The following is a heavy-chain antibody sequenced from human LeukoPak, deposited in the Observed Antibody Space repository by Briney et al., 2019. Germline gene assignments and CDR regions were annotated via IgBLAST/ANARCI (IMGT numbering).Heavy chain of an antibody. CDR1: GFTFTSYD. CDR3: VRDGEGVAISVNYWFDP. J-gene: IGHJ5*02. CDR2: MNPNNGNT. D-gene: IGHD3-10*01. V-gene: IGHV1-8*01. Sequence: ASVKVSCKASGFTFTSYDINWVRQASGQGLEWMGWMNPNNGNTGYAQNFQGRVTMTRDTSISTAYMELRSLRSEDTAVYYRVRDGEGVAISVNYWFDPWGQGTLVTVSS.